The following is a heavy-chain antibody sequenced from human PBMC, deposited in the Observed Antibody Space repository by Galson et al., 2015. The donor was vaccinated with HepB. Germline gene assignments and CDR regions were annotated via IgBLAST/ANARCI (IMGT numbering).Heavy chain of an antibody. CDR2: IYSAGSP. J-gene: IGHJ4*02. D-gene: IGHD6-25*01. V-gene: IGHV3-66*02. CDR1: GFTFSSNY. CDR3: ARGQAALN. Sequence: SLRLSCAASGFTFSSNYMSWVRRAPGKGLEWVSLIYSAGSPYYADSVKGRFTISRDNSKNTLYLQMNNLRGDDTAVYYCARGQAALNWGQGTLVTVSS.